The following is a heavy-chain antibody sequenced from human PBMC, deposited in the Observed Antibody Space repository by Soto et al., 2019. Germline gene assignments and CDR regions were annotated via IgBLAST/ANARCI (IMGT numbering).Heavy chain of an antibody. V-gene: IGHV5-10-1*01. CDR3: ARLQTADFYEKWLHTDDY. J-gene: IGHJ4*02. Sequence: PGESLKISCKGSGYSFTSYWISWVRQMPGKGLEWMGRIDPSDSYTNYSPSFQGHVTISADKSISTAYLQWSSLKASDTAMYYCARLQTADFYEKWLHTDDYWGQGTLVTVSS. CDR1: GYSFTSYW. D-gene: IGHD6-19*01. CDR2: IDPSDSYT.